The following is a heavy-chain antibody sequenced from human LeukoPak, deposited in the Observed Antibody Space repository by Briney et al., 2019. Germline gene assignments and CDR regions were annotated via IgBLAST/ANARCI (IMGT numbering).Heavy chain of an antibody. J-gene: IGHJ4*02. V-gene: IGHV3-74*01. Sequence: PGGSLRVSCAASGLTFSNYWMQWVRQAPGKGLVWVSRINNDGSTTWYADAVKGRFTVSRDNAKSTLYLQMNSLRADDMGVYYCARSARAAADYWGQGTLVTVSS. CDR2: INNDGSTT. CDR1: GLTFSNYW. CDR3: ARSARAAADY. D-gene: IGHD6-13*01.